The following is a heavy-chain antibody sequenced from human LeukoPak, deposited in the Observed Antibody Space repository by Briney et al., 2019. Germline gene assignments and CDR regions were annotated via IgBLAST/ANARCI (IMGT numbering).Heavy chain of an antibody. Sequence: PSETLSLTCAVYGGSFSGYYWTWIRQPPGKGLEWIGEMLHSGTTHYNPSLKSRVTISVDTSKNQFSLRLSSVTAADTAAYYCARRDYGDYVGLDYWGQGTLVTVSS. CDR2: MLHSGTT. V-gene: IGHV4-34*12. J-gene: IGHJ4*02. D-gene: IGHD4-17*01. CDR3: ARRDYGDYVGLDY. CDR1: GGSFSGYY.